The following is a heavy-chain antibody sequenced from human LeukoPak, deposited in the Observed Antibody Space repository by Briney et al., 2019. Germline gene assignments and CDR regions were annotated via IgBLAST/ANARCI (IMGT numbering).Heavy chain of an antibody. J-gene: IGHJ3*02. D-gene: IGHD5-12*01. Sequence: GGSLRLSCAASGFTFNSYSMNWVRQAPGKGLEWVSSISTTGSYKYYADSVKGRFTISRDNAKNSLYLQMNSLRAEDTAVYYCATATTQYDAFDIWGQGTMVTVSS. CDR3: ATATTQYDAFDI. CDR2: ISTTGSYK. CDR1: GFTFNSYS. V-gene: IGHV3-21*01.